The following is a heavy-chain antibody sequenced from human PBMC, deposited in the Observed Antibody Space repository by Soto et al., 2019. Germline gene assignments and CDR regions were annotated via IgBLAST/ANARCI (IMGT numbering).Heavy chain of an antibody. CDR3: AKALVPALTAKFGY. CDR2: VTASGGGT. CDR1: GFIFNNYA. J-gene: IGHJ4*02. D-gene: IGHD5-18*01. V-gene: IGHV3-23*01. Sequence: GGSLRLSCAASGFIFNNYAMTWVRQAPGKGLEWVSTVTASGGGTFYANSVKGRFTISRDNSRNTLHLQMSSLRVEDTALYYCAKALVPALTAKFGYCGQGTLVTVYS.